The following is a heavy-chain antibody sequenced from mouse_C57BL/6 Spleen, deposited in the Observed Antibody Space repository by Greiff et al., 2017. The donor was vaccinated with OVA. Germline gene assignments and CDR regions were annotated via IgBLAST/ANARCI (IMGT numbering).Heavy chain of an antibody. Sequence: VQLQQPGAELVRPGSSVKLSCKASGYTFTSYWMHWVQQRPIQGLEWIGNIDPSDSETHYNQMFKDKATLTVDRTSSTAYMQLSSLTSEDSEVYYCAREYYDSDGPYMDYWGQGTTLTVSS. J-gene: IGHJ4*01. D-gene: IGHD2-4*01. CDR1: GYTFTSYW. CDR2: IDPSDSET. V-gene: IGHV1-52*01. CDR3: AREYYDSDGPYMDY.